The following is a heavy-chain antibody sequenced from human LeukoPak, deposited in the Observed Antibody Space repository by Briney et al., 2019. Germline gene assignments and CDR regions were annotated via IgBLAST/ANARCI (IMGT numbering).Heavy chain of an antibody. CDR3: ARVADGKGYPFDY. D-gene: IGHD5-18*01. Sequence: SETLSLTCAVSGGSISSSNWWSWVRQPPGKGLEWIGEIYHSGSTNYNPSLKSRVTISVDTSKNQFSLKLSSVTAADTAVYYCARVADGKGYPFDYWGQGTLVTVSS. V-gene: IGHV4-4*02. J-gene: IGHJ4*02. CDR2: IYHSGST. CDR1: GGSISSSNW.